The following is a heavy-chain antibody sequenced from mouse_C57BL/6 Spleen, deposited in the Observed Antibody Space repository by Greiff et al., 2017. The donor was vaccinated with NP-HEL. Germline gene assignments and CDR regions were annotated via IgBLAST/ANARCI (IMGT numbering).Heavy chain of an antibody. CDR3: ARRVYYYDDWYFDV. J-gene: IGHJ1*03. V-gene: IGHV1-69*01. Sequence: VQLQQPGAELVMPGASVKLSCKASGYTFTSYWMHWVKQRPGQGLEWIGEIDPSDSYTNYNQKFKGKSTLTVDKSSSTAYMQLSSLTSEDSAVYYCARRVYYYDDWYFDVWGTGTTVTVSS. CDR1: GYTFTSYW. D-gene: IGHD1-1*01. CDR2: IDPSDSYT.